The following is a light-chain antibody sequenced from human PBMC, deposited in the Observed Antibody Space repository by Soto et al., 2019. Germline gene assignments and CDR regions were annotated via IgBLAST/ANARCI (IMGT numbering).Light chain of an antibody. Sequence: QSVLTQSPSVSAAPGQKVTISCSGSSSDIGNNYVSWYQQLPGTAPKLLIYDNNKRPSGIPDRFSGSKSGTSATLGITGLQTGDEADYFCGTWDSSSLKVVFGGGTQLTVL. CDR1: SSDIGNNY. V-gene: IGLV1-51*01. CDR3: GTWDSSSLKVV. CDR2: DNN. J-gene: IGLJ2*01.